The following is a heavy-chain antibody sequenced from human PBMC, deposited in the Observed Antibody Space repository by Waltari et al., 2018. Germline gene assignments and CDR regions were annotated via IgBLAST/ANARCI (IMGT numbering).Heavy chain of an antibody. Sequence: EVQLVQSGAEVKKPGESLKISCKGSGYSFTSYWIGWVRQMPGKGLEWRGIIYPGDSDTRYSPSFQGQVTISADKSISTAYLQWSSLKASDTAMYYCARGLYYYGSGREKGLCAFDIWGQGTMVTVSS. D-gene: IGHD3-10*01. J-gene: IGHJ3*02. CDR2: IYPGDSDT. V-gene: IGHV5-51*03. CDR1: GYSFTSYW. CDR3: ARGLYYYGSGREKGLCAFDI.